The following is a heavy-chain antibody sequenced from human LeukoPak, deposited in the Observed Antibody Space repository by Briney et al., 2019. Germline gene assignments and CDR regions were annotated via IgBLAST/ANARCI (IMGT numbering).Heavy chain of an antibody. CDR3: ARVGATEPDYYYYGMDV. CDR2: IYYSGST. V-gene: IGHV4-61*08. J-gene: IGHJ6*02. D-gene: IGHD1-26*01. Sequence: SETLSLTCTVSGGSISSGGYYWSWIRQPPGKGLEWIGYIYYSGSTNYNPSLKSRVTISVDTSKNQFSLKLSSVTAADTAVYYCARVGATEPDYYYYGMDVWGQGTTVTVSS. CDR1: GGSISSGGYY.